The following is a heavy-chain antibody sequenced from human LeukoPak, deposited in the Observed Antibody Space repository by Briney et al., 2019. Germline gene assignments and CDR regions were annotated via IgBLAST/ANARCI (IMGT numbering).Heavy chain of an antibody. CDR2: ISSSSSYI. Sequence: PGGSLRLSCAASGFTFSSYSMNWVRQAPGKGLEWVSSISSSSSYIYYADSVKGRFTISRDNAKNSLYLQMNSLRAEDTAVYYCAAFYGDYTWYFDLWGRGPLVTVSS. CDR3: AAFYGDYTWYFDL. J-gene: IGHJ2*01. V-gene: IGHV3-21*01. CDR1: GFTFSSYS. D-gene: IGHD4-17*01.